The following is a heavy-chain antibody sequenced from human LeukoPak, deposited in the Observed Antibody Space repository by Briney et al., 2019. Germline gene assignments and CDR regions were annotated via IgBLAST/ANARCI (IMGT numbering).Heavy chain of an antibody. CDR2: IRYDETKK. Sequence: GGSLRLSCAASGLAFSSYGMHWVRQAPGKGLEWVAFIRYDETKKYYADSVKGRFTISKDNSKNTLYLQMNSLRAEDTAVFYCAKGDSSSWSAFEIWRQGTMVTDSS. D-gene: IGHD6-13*01. CDR1: GLAFSSYG. CDR3: AKGDSSSWSAFEI. V-gene: IGHV3-30*02. J-gene: IGHJ3*02.